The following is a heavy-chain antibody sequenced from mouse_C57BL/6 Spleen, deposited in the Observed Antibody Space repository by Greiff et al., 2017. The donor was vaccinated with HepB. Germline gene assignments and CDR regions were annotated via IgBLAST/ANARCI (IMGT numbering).Heavy chain of an antibody. J-gene: IGHJ4*01. CDR3: ARLYYGSGMDY. D-gene: IGHD2-2*01. V-gene: IGHV5-17*01. CDR2: ISSGSSTI. Sequence: EVKLMESGGGLVKPGGSLKLSCAASGFTFSDYGMHWVRQAPEKGLEWVAYISSGSSTIYYADTVKGRFTISRDNAKNTLFLQMTSLRFEDTAMYYCARLYYGSGMDYWGQGTSVTVSS. CDR1: GFTFSDYG.